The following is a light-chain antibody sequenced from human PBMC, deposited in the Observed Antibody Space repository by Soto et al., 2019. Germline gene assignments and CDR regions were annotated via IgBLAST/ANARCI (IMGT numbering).Light chain of an antibody. CDR3: QQYNSYWT. Sequence: DIQMTRSPSTLSASVGDRVTITCRASQSISSWLAWYQQKPGKAPKLLIYDASSLESGVPSRFSGSGSGTEFTLTFSSLQPDDFATYYCQQYNSYWTFGQGTKVDIK. CDR1: QSISSW. J-gene: IGKJ1*01. V-gene: IGKV1-5*01. CDR2: DAS.